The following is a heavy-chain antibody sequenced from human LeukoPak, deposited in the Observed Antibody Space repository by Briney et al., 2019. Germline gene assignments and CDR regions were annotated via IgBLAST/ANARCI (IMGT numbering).Heavy chain of an antibody. J-gene: IGHJ2*01. CDR2: IYHSGST. CDR1: GGSFSGYY. V-gene: IGHV4-59*01. CDR3: ARAGSWIGSLSL. D-gene: IGHD2-15*01. Sequence: SETLSLTCAVYGGSFSGYYWSWIRQLPGKGLEWIGYIYHSGSTNYNPPLKTRVTISVDTSKNQFSLRLSSVTAADTAVYYCARAGSWIGSLSLWGRGTLVTVSS.